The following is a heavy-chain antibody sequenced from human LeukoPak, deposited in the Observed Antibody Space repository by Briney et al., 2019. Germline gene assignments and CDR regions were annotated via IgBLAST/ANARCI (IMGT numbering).Heavy chain of an antibody. CDR1: GYSFNSVG. CDR2: IDTNTGNP. V-gene: IGHV7-4-1*01. J-gene: IGHJ4*02. CDR3: ARGRSSPGIDY. D-gene: IGHD1-26*01. Sequence: ASVQVSCKASGYSFNSVGMNWVRQAPGQGLEWMGWIDTNTGNPTYAQGFRGRFVFSFDTSVSTAYLQIYSLEPEDTAVYFCARGRSSPGIDYWGLGTQVTVSS.